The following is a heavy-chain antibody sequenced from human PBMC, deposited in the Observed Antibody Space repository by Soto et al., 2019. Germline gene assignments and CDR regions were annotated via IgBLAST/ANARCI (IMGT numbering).Heavy chain of an antibody. CDR2: INQSGST. J-gene: IGHJ4*02. CDR1: GGSFSGYY. V-gene: IGHV4-34*01. Sequence: SETLSLTCAVYGGSFSGYYWSLLRQPPGKGLEWIGEINQSGSTNYNPSLKSRVTISVDTSKNQFSLKLSSVTAADTAVYYCARTYSSSWSPFDHWGQGTLVTVSS. D-gene: IGHD6-13*01. CDR3: ARTYSSSWSPFDH.